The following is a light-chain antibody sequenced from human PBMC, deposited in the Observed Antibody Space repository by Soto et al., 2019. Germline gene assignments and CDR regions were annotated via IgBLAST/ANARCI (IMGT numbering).Light chain of an antibody. J-gene: IGKJ4*01. Sequence: DIVMTQSPDSLAVSLGERATINSKSSQSVLYCSNNKNYLAWYQQKPGQPPKLLIYWASTRESGVPDRFSGSGSGTDFTLTISSLQAEDVAVYYCQQYYTNALSFGGGTKVGVK. CDR2: WAS. V-gene: IGKV4-1*01. CDR1: QSVLYCSNNKNY. CDR3: QQYYTNALS.